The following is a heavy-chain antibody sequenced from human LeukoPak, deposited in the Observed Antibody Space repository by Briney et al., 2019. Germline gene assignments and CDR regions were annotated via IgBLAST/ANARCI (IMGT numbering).Heavy chain of an antibody. CDR3: TRGVALSDHGIIDS. J-gene: IGHJ4*02. D-gene: IGHD1-1*01. CDR1: GYSVSSGLF. V-gene: IGHV4-38-2*01. Sequence: ASETLSLSCAVSGYSVSSGLFWGWIRQSPGKGLAWIATIYHNGITHYNPSLKSRVTISIDTSKNQFSLKMSSMTAADTAVYYCTRGVALSDHGIIDSWGQGTLATVSS. CDR2: IYHNGIT.